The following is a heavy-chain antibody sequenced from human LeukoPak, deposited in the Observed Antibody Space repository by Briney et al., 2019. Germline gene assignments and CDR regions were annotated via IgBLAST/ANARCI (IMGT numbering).Heavy chain of an antibody. CDR3: VRENGYCSSSSCSQVYYGMDV. CDR2: IWYDGSNK. J-gene: IGHJ6*02. Sequence: QTGGSLRLSCAESGFTFSSYGMHWVRQAPGKGLEWVAVIWYDGSNKYYAHSVKGRFTISRDNSKNTLYLQMNSLRAEETAVYYCVRENGYCSSSSCSQVYYGMDVWGQGTTVTVSS. V-gene: IGHV3-33*01. D-gene: IGHD2-2*03. CDR1: GFTFSSYG.